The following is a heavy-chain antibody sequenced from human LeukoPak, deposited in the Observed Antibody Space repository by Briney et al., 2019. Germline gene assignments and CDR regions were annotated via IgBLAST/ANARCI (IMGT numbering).Heavy chain of an antibody. V-gene: IGHV6-1*01. CDR3: AREVAGTWAFDI. D-gene: IGHD6-19*01. CDR1: GDSVSSNTAA. CDR2: TFYRSNWYD. J-gene: IGHJ3*02. Sequence: SQTLSLTCAISGDSVSSNTAAWNWLRQSPSRGLEWLGRTFYRSNWYDDYAASVKSRITINPATSKNQFSLHLKSVTPEDTAVYYCAREVAGTWAFDIWGQGTRVTVSS.